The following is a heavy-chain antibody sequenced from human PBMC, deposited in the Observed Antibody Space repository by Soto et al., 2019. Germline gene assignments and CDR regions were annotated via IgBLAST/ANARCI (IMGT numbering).Heavy chain of an antibody. Sequence: EVQLVESGGGLVQPGRSLRLSCAASGFTFDDYAMHWVRQAPGKGLEWVAGISWNSGSIGYVDSVKGRFTISRDNAKNLLYLQMNSLNAEDTALYECAKDLTHRDIVVGVAAIAFDYWGHGTLVTVSS. CDR3: AKDLTHRDIVVGVAAIAFDY. CDR2: ISWNSGSI. CDR1: GFTFDDYA. J-gene: IGHJ4*01. V-gene: IGHV3-9*01. D-gene: IGHD2-15*01.